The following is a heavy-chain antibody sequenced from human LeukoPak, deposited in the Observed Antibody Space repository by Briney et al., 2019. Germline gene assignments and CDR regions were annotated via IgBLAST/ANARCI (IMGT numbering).Heavy chain of an antibody. CDR3: ARVHRRAYSSSSQGFDP. J-gene: IGHJ5*02. CDR2: ISAYNGNT. CDR1: GYTFTSYG. Sequence: ASVKVSCKASGYTFTSYGISWVRQAPGQGLEWMGWISAYNGNTNYAQKPQGRVTMTTDTSTSTAYMELRSLRFDDTAVYYCARVHRRAYSSSSQGFDPWGQGTLVTVYS. D-gene: IGHD6-6*01. V-gene: IGHV1-18*01.